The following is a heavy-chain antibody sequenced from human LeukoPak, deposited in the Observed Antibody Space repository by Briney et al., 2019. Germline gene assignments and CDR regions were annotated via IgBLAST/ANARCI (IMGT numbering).Heavy chain of an antibody. V-gene: IGHV1-3*01. J-gene: IGHJ4*02. CDR3: ARGNYGYLDS. D-gene: IGHD3-10*01. CDR1: GYTFSSNA. Sequence: GASVKVPCKASGYTFSSNAIVWVRQAPGQSLEWMGWIHGGSGHTEYSQTFRGRVTLTRETSATTVYMDLSSLKSEDTALYFCARGNYGYLDSWGQGTLVTVSS. CDR2: IHGGSGHT.